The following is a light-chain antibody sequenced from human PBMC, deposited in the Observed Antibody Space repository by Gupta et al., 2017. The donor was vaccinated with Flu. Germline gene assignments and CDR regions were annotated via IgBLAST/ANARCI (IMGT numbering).Light chain of an antibody. V-gene: IGLV3-25*03. CDR2: RDN. J-gene: IGLJ2*01. CDR1: AFPKQY. CDR3: QSADSSVTSLI. Sequence: SYELTQPPSVSVPPGQTARITCTGDAFPKQYAYWYQQKPGQAPVLVIYRDNERPSGIPERFSGSSSGTTVTLTISGVQTEDEADYYCQSADSSVTSLIFGGGTKLTVL.